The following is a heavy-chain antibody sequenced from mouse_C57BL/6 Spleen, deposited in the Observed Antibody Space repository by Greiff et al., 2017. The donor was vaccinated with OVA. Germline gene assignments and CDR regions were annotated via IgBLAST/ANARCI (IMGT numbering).Heavy chain of an antibody. CDR2: IYPSDSET. V-gene: IGHV1-61*01. CDR1: GYTFTSYW. Sequence: QVQLKQPGAELVRPGSSVKLSCKASGYTFTSYWMDWVKQRPGQGLEWIGNIYPSDSETHYNQKFKDKATLTVDKSSSTAYMQLSSLTSEDSAVYYCARDGLGPYFDYWGQGTTLTVSS. D-gene: IGHD4-1*01. J-gene: IGHJ2*01. CDR3: ARDGLGPYFDY.